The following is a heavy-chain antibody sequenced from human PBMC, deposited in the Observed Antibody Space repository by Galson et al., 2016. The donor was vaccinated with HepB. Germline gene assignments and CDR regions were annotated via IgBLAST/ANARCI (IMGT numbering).Heavy chain of an antibody. V-gene: IGHV3-21*01. J-gene: IGHJ2*01. CDR1: GFTFSTYS. D-gene: IGHD2-8*01. CDR2: ISSTSSYI. Sequence: SLRLSCAASGFTFSTYSMNWVRQAPGKGLEWVSAISSTSSYIYYADSVKGRFTISIDNAKNPLYLQMHSLRAENTAVYYCERDRSNVVWTYHWYFDLWGRGTLVTVSS. CDR3: ERDRSNVVWTYHWYFDL.